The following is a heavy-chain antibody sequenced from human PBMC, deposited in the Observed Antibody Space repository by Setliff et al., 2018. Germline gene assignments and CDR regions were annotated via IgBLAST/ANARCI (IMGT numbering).Heavy chain of an antibody. D-gene: IGHD1-26*01. CDR2: IYYTGST. Sequence: KSSETLSLTCTVSGGSISSYYWSWIRQPPGKGLEWIGYIYYTGSTNYNPSLKSRVTISVDKSKNQFSLKLSSVTAADTAVYYCARSSYSGSYLNVWGQGTTVTVSS. V-gene: IGHV4-59*12. J-gene: IGHJ6*02. CDR1: GGSISSYY. CDR3: ARSSYSGSYLNV.